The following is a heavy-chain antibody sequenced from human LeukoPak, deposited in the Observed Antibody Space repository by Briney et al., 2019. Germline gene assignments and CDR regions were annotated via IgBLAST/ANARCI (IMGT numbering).Heavy chain of an antibody. CDR1: GGSISSYY. CDR2: IYYSGST. D-gene: IGHD3-10*01. V-gene: IGHV4-59*01. Sequence: SETLSLTCTVSGGSISSYYWSWIRQPPGKGLEWIGYIYYSGSTNYNPSLKSRVTISVDTSKNQFSLKLTSVTAADTAVYYCARVEEGYGSGRRENYYYYYMDVWGKGTTVTISS. J-gene: IGHJ6*03. CDR3: ARVEEGYGSGRRENYYYYYMDV.